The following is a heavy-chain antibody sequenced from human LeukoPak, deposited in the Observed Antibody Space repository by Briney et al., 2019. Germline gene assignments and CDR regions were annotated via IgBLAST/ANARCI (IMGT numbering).Heavy chain of an antibody. CDR1: GGSISSGGYY. D-gene: IGHD4-17*01. V-gene: IGHV4-31*03. CDR3: ARVGEGEDYGDYLYYFDY. J-gene: IGHJ4*02. CDR2: IYYTGST. Sequence: SQTLSLTCTVSGGSISSGGYYWSWIRQHPGRGLEWIGYIYYTGSTYYNPSLKSRVTISVDTSKNQFSLKLSSVTAADTAVYYCARVGEGEDYGDYLYYFDYWGQGTLVTVSS.